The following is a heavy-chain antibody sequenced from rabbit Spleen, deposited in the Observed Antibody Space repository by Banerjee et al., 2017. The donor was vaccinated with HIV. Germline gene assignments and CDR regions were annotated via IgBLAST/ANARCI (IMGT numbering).Heavy chain of an antibody. CDR2: IDTGDGDT. D-gene: IGHD6-1*01. CDR1: GFSFSSIYW. J-gene: IGHJ4*01. Sequence: QEQLVESGGGLVKPGASLTLTCKASGFSFSSIYWICWVRQAPGKGLEWIACIDTGDGDTYYANWAKGRFTISKTSSTTVTLQMTSLTAADTATYFCASDIYGWNFYLWGPGTLVTVS. V-gene: IGHV1S45*01. CDR3: ASDIYGWNFYL.